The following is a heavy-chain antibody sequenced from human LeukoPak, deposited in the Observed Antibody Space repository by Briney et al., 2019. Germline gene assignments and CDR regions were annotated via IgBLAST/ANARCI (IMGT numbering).Heavy chain of an antibody. CDR3: ARYSSSYGWFDP. CDR2: IKQDGSEK. Sequence: GGSLRLSCAASGFTFSNYWMTWVRQAPGKGLEWVANIKQDGSEKYYVDSVKGRFTISRDNAKNSLSLQMNSLRAEDTAVYYCARYSSSYGWFDPWGQGTLVIVSS. CDR1: GFTFSNYW. J-gene: IGHJ5*02. V-gene: IGHV3-7*01. D-gene: IGHD3-22*01.